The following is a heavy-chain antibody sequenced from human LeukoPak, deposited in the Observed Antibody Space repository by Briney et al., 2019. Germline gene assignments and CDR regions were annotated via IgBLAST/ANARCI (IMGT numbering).Heavy chain of an antibody. J-gene: IGHJ4*02. Sequence: SETLSLTCTVSGGSISSSSYYWGWIRQPPGKGLEWIGSIYYSGSTYYNPSLKSRVTISVDMSTNQFSLKLSSVTAADTAVYYCARAGDSSGYEYYFDYWGQGTLVTVSS. CDR2: IYYSGST. V-gene: IGHV4-39*07. D-gene: IGHD3-22*01. CDR1: GGSISSSSYY. CDR3: ARAGDSSGYEYYFDY.